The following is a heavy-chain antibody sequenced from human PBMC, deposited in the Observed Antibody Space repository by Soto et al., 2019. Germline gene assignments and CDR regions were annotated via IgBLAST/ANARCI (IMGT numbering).Heavy chain of an antibody. Sequence: PGGSLRLSRAASGFTVSSNYMSWVRQAPGKGLEWVSVIYSGGSTYYADSVKGRFTISRDNSKNTLYLQMNSLRAEDTAVYYCARIGYFDWLLGDWFDPWGQGTLVTVSS. CDR3: ARIGYFDWLLGDWFDP. D-gene: IGHD3-9*01. V-gene: IGHV3-66*01. CDR2: IYSGGST. CDR1: GFTVSSNY. J-gene: IGHJ5*02.